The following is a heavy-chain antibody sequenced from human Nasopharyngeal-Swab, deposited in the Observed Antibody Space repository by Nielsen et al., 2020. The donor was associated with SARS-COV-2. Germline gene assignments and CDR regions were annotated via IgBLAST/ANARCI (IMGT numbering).Heavy chain of an antibody. D-gene: IGHD4-17*01. Sequence: WIRQPPGKGLEWVSSLGVGGGPTYYADSAKGRFTISSDNSKNTLYLQMDSLRGEDTAVYYCARDAPAHYGAFYWGRGTLVTVSS. J-gene: IGHJ4*02. CDR3: ARDAPAHYGAFY. CDR2: LGVGGGPT. V-gene: IGHV3-23*01.